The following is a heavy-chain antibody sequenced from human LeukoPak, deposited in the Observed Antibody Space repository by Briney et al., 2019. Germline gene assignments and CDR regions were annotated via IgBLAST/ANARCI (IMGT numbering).Heavy chain of an antibody. D-gene: IGHD3-3*01. V-gene: IGHV3-23*01. J-gene: IGHJ4*01. CDR1: GFTFNTCA. CDR3: AKGVFGVNRAFDY. CDR2: ISESGSGT. Sequence: GGSLRLSCEASGFTFNTCAMSWVRQAPGKGLEWVSAISESGSGTYYADCVKGRFTISRDNSKNTLYLQMNSLRVDDTALYYCAKGVFGVNRAFDYWGHGTLVTVSS.